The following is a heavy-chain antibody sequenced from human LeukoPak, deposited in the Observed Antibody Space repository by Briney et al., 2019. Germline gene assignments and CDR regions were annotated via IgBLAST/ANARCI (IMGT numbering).Heavy chain of an antibody. J-gene: IGHJ3*01. Sequence: GGSLRLSCAASGITFSSYGMSWVRQAPGKGLEWVSSISSTGGTTYYADSVKGRFTISRDNSKNTLYLQMNSLRAEDTAVYYCARDNGVHPGAFDLWGQGTMVTVSS. CDR3: ARDNGVHPGAFDL. V-gene: IGHV3-23*01. CDR1: GITFSSYG. CDR2: ISSTGGTT. D-gene: IGHD2-8*01.